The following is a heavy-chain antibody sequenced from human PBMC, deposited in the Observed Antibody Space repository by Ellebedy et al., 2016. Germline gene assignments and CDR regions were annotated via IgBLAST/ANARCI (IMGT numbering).Heavy chain of an antibody. V-gene: IGHV1-18*01. D-gene: IGHD3-10*02. CDR1: GYTFTSYG. Sequence: ASVKVSXKASGYTFTSYGISWVRQAPGQGLEWMGWISAYNGNTNYAQKLQGRVTMTTDTSTSTAYMELRSLRSDDTAVYYCARVIVRGVADYGMDVWGQGTTVTVSS. CDR2: ISAYNGNT. CDR3: ARVIVRGVADYGMDV. J-gene: IGHJ6*02.